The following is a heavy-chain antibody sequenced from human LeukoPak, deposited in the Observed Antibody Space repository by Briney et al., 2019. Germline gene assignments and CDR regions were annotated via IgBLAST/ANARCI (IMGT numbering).Heavy chain of an antibody. D-gene: IGHD6-19*01. J-gene: IGHJ4*02. CDR3: AKERSLEIAVAGTIFDY. CDR2: IGGTGGTT. V-gene: IGHV3-23*01. Sequence: PGGSLRLSCAASGFTFSSYAMTWVRQAPGKGLEWVSIIGGTGGTTYYADSVKGRFTISRDNSKNMIYLQLSSLKAEDTAVYYCAKERSLEIAVAGTIFDYWGQGTLVTVSS. CDR1: GFTFSSYA.